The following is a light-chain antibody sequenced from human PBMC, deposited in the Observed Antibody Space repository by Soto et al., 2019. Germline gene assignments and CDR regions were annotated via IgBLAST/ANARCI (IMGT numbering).Light chain of an antibody. J-gene: IGLJ1*01. CDR2: DHS. CDR1: KIANLI. Sequence: SYELTQPPSVSVAPGQTATMTCVGDKIANLIVHWYQRKPGQAPVVVVYDHSDRPSGIPERFSGSSSGNSASLTISGLQADDEADYYCCSLTTSHTYVFGSGTKLTVL. CDR3: CSLTTSHTYV. V-gene: IGLV3-21*02.